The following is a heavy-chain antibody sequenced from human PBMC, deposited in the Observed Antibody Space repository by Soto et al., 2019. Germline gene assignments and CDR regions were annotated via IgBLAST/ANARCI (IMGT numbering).Heavy chain of an antibody. CDR3: ARSGILGNYYYGMDV. CDR2: IYPGDSDT. V-gene: IGHV5-51*01. J-gene: IGHJ6*02. Sequence: GESLKISCKVSGYSFTSYWIGWVRQMPGKGLEWMGIIYPGDSDTRYSPSFQGQVTISADKSISTAYLQWSSLKASDTAMYYCARSGILGNYYYGMDVWGQGTTVTVSS. CDR1: GYSFTSYW. D-gene: IGHD2-15*01.